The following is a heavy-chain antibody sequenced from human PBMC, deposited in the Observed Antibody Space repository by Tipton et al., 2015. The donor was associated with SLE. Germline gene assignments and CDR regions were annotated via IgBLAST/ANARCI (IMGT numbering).Heavy chain of an antibody. Sequence: GLVKPSETLSLTCAVYGGSFSGYYWSWIRQPPGKGLEWIGEINHSGSTNYNPSLKSRVTISVDTSKNQFSLKLSSVTAADTAVYYCARGVGSTVTTHLVYFDYWGQGTLVTVSS. V-gene: IGHV4-34*01. CDR2: INHSGST. CDR1: GGSFSGYY. CDR3: ARGVGSTVTTHLVYFDY. D-gene: IGHD4-17*01. J-gene: IGHJ4*02.